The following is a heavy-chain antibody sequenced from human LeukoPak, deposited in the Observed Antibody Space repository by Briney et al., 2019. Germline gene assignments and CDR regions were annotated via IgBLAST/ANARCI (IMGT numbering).Heavy chain of an antibody. CDR2: IRYDGSNK. CDR3: AKDLARYSYPRGYFDY. Sequence: PGGSLRLSCAASGFTFSSYSMNWVRQAPGKGLEWVAFIRYDGSNKYYADSVKGRFTISRDNSKNTLYLQMNSLRAEDTAVYYCAKDLARYSYPRGYFDYWGQGTLVTVSS. CDR1: GFTFSSYS. V-gene: IGHV3-30*02. J-gene: IGHJ4*02. D-gene: IGHD5-18*01.